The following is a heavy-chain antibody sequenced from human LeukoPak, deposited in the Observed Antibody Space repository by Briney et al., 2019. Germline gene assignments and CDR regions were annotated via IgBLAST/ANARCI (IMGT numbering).Heavy chain of an antibody. CDR3: ATSYGGNSFYFDY. CDR1: GFTFSSYS. D-gene: IGHD4-23*01. J-gene: IGHJ4*02. CDR2: ISSSSSYI. V-gene: IGHV3-21*01. Sequence: PGGSLRLSCAASGFTFSSYSMNWVRQAPGKGLEWVSSISSSSSYIYYADSVKGRFTISRDNAKNSLYLQMNSLRAEDTAVYYCATSYGGNSFYFDYWGQGTLVTVSS.